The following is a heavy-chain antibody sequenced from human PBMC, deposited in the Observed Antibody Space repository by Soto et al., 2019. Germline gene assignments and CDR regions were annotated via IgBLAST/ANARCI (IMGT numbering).Heavy chain of an antibody. J-gene: IGHJ4*02. D-gene: IGHD4-17*01. CDR2: IWYDGSNK. Sequence: GGSLRLSCAASGFTFSSYGMHWVRQAPGKGLEWVAVIWYDGSNKYYADSVKGRFTISRGNSKNTLYLQMNSLRAEDTAVYYCARGHYGDYGDYFDYWGQGTLVTVSS. CDR3: ARGHYGDYGDYFDY. V-gene: IGHV3-33*01. CDR1: GFTFSSYG.